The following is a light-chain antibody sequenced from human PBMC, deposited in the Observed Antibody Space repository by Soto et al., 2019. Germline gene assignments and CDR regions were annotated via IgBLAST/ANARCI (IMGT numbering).Light chain of an antibody. V-gene: IGKV4-1*01. CDR2: WAS. J-gene: IGKJ1*01. Sequence: DIVMTQSPDSLAVSLGERATFNCKSSQTILDSSNNKNYLAWYQQRPGQPPKLLIYWASTRESGVPDRFSGSGSGTDFTLTISSLQAEDVAVYYCQQYYDDDWTFGQGTKVEIK. CDR3: QQYYDDDWT. CDR1: QTILDSSNNKNY.